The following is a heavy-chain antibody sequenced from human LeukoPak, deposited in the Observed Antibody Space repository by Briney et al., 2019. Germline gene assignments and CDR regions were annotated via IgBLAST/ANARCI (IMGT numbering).Heavy chain of an antibody. CDR3: ARARDYGGNAIFFDY. Sequence: GGSLRLSCAASGFTFDDYGMSWVRQAPGKGLEWVSGISWNGGSTDYADSVKDRFTVSRDNAKSSLLLQMNSLRAEDTALYYCARARDYGGNAIFFDYWGQGTLVTVSS. D-gene: IGHD4-23*01. CDR1: GFTFDDYG. CDR2: ISWNGGST. J-gene: IGHJ4*02. V-gene: IGHV3-20*04.